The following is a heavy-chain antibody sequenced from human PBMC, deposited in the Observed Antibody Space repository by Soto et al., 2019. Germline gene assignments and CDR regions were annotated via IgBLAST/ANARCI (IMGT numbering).Heavy chain of an antibody. CDR3: AKSFFSNSKYYFDY. V-gene: IGHV3-23*01. CDR1: GFTFNTYA. D-gene: IGHD1-7*01. CDR2: ISGSGGST. J-gene: IGHJ4*02. Sequence: PGGSLRLSCTASGFTFNTYALSWVRQAPGKGLEWVSGISGSGGSTYYADSVKGRFTISRDNSKNTLSLQMNSLRAEDTALYYCAKSFFSNSKYYFDYWGQGTLVTVSS.